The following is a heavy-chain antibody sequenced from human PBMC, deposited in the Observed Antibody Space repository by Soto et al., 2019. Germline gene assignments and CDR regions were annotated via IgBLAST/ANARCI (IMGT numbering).Heavy chain of an antibody. V-gene: IGHV1-69*13. D-gene: IGHD3-22*01. CDR1: GGTFSSYA. Sequence: WASVKVSCKASGGTFSSYAISWVRQAPGQGLEWMGGIIPIFGTANYAQKFQGRVTITADESTSTAYMELSSLRSEDTAVYYCAREFDYYSSGYYESPDYYGMDVWGQGTTVTVSS. CDR3: AREFDYYSSGYYESPDYYGMDV. CDR2: IIPIFGTA. J-gene: IGHJ6*02.